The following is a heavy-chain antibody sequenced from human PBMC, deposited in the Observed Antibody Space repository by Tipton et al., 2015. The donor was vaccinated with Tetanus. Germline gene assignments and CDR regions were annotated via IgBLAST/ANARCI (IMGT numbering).Heavy chain of an antibody. V-gene: IGHV3-21*01. J-gene: IGHJ4*02. D-gene: IGHD2-21*02. Sequence: LSLTCAVSGDSISTGGYYWTWVRQAPGKGLEWVSSISGSGNYIYYADSVKGRFTISRANAKNSLYLQMNSLRADDTAVYFCARVHTPGLLGRYPFDSWGQGTLVTVSS. CDR3: ARVHTPGLLGRYPFDS. CDR1: GDSISTGGYY. CDR2: ISGSGNYI.